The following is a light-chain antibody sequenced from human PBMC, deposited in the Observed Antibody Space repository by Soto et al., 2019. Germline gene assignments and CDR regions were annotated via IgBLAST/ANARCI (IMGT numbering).Light chain of an antibody. CDR1: SSDVGGYNY. J-gene: IGLJ1*01. CDR3: SSYTSSSTPFV. V-gene: IGLV2-14*01. Sequence: QSALTQPASVSGSPGQSITISCTGTSSDVGGYNYVSWYQQHPGKAPKLMIYEVSNRPSGVSNRFSGSKSGNTASLTISGLQAEDEADYYCSSYTSSSTPFVSGNGTKVTV. CDR2: EVS.